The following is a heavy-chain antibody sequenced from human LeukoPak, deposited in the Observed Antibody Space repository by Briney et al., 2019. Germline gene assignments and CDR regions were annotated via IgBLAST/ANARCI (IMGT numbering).Heavy chain of an antibody. Sequence: PGGSLRLSCAASGFTFSSYWMSWVRQAPGKGLEWVANIKQGGSEKYYVDSVKGRFAISRDNAKNSLCLQMNSLRAEDTAVYYCARYDYGDYSLGYYFVYWGQGTLVTVSS. J-gene: IGHJ4*02. V-gene: IGHV3-7*01. CDR1: GFTFSSYW. CDR3: ARYDYGDYSLGYYFVY. CDR2: IKQGGSEK. D-gene: IGHD4-17*01.